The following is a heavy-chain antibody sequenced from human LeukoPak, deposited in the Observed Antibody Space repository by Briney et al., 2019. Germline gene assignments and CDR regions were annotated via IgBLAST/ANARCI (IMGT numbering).Heavy chain of an antibody. CDR1: GFTFGTYS. J-gene: IGHJ4*02. D-gene: IGHD3-22*01. CDR2: ISSAGTTT. Sequence: PGGSLRLSCAASGFTFGTYSMNWVRQAPGKGLEGVSYISSAGTTTDYLDSVKGRFTISRGNSENTLYLQMNSLRAEDTAVYYCATDRRAPTRGLYYYDSSGYVFGFWGQGTLVTVSS. V-gene: IGHV3-48*01. CDR3: ATDRRAPTRGLYYYDSSGYVFGF.